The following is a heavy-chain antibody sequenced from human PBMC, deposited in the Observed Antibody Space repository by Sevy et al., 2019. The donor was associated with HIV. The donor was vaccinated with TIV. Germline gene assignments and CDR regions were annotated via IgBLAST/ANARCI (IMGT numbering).Heavy chain of an antibody. Sequence: GESLKISCKGSGYRFTNYWLGWVRQMPGKGLEWMGMIYPGDSDTRYSPSFQGQVSISADKSICTAYLQWTSLKASDTAMYYCGRVIVATTYRIRVHESYIWCQGRMVTVSS. CDR1: GYRFTNYW. J-gene: IGHJ3*02. CDR3: GRVIVATTYRIRVHESYI. V-gene: IGHV5-51*01. CDR2: IYPGDSDT. D-gene: IGHD5-12*01.